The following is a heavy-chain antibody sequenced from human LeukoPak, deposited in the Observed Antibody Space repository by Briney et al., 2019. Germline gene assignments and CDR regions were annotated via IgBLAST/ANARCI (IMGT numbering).Heavy chain of an antibody. CDR3: AREAEMAKYYFDY. D-gene: IGHD5-24*01. CDR2: IIPIFGTA. V-gene: IGHV1-69*13. J-gene: IGHJ4*02. CDR1: GGTFSSYA. Sequence: SVKVSCKASGGTFSSYAISWVRQAPGQGLEWMGGIIPIFGTANYAQKFQGRVTITADESTSTAYMELSSLRSEDAAVYYCAREAEMAKYYFDYWGQGTLVTVSS.